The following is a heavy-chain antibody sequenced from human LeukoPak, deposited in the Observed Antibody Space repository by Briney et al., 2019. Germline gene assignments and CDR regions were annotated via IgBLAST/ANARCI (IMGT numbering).Heavy chain of an antibody. Sequence: SGGSLRLSCAGSGFTFSSSAMSWVRQAPGRGLEWVSGITGSGDNTYYADSVEGRFTISRDNSKNTVYLQMNSLRAEDTAVYYCVKEPSAGAGGYYFDHWGQGTLVTVSS. CDR1: GFTFSSSA. CDR2: ITGSGDNT. D-gene: IGHD3-10*01. J-gene: IGHJ4*02. V-gene: IGHV3-23*01. CDR3: VKEPSAGAGGYYFDH.